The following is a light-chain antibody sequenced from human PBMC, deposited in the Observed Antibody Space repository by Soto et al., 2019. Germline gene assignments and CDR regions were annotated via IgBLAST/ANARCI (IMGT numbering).Light chain of an antibody. CDR2: DTS. J-gene: IGKJ4*01. Sequence: EIGLTQSPATLSLSPGERATLSCRASQSVSRYLAWYQQKPGQAPRLLIHDTSTRATGVPDTFSGSGSGTEFTLTISSLEPEDFAMYYWQPRFSWPPTFGGGTHVRIK. CDR3: QPRFSWPPT. V-gene: IGKV3-11*01. CDR1: QSVSRY.